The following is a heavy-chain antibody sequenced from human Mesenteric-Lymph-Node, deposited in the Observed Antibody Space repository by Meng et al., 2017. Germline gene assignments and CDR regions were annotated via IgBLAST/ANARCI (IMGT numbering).Heavy chain of an antibody. Sequence: QVQLQESGPGLVRPSGTLSLTCPVSGGSSSSPNWWSWVRQPPGKGLEWIGEIHHSGSTNYNPSLTSRVNMSVDKSKNQFSLKLSSVTAADTAVYHCARNYLYWGQGTLVTVSS. CDR2: IHHSGST. J-gene: IGHJ4*02. CDR1: GGSSSSPNW. D-gene: IGHD3-10*01. V-gene: IGHV4-4*02. CDR3: ARNYLY.